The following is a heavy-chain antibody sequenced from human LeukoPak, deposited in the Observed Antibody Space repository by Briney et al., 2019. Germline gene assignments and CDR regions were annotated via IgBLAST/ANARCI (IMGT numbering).Heavy chain of an antibody. D-gene: IGHD2-2*01. CDR3: AKESSTSYYYYMDV. CDR2: IRYDGSNK. CDR1: GFTVSSNS. V-gene: IGHV3-30*02. Sequence: GGSLRLSCAASGFTVSSNSMSWVRQAPGKGLEWVAFIRYDGSNKYYADSVKGRFTISRDNSKNTLYLQMNSLRAEDTAVYYCAKESSTSYYYYMDVWGKGTTVTISS. J-gene: IGHJ6*03.